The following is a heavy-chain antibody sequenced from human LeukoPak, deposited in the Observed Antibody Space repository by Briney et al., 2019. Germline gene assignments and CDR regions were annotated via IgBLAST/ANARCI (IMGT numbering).Heavy chain of an antibody. CDR3: ARGPGWLPGVFDY. J-gene: IGHJ4*02. V-gene: IGHV3-21*01. CDR1: GFTFSSYS. D-gene: IGHD3-22*01. CDR2: ISSSSSYI. Sequence: GGSLRLSCAASGFTFSSYSMNWVRQAPGKGLEWVSSISSSSSYIYYADSVKGRFTISRDNAKNSLYLQMNSLRAEDTAVYYCARGPGWLPGVFDYWGQGTLVTVSS.